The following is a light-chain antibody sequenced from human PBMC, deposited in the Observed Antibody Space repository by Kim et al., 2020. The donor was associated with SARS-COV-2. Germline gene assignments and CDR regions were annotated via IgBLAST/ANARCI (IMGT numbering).Light chain of an antibody. CDR1: SSAIGAYNY. CDR3: LSYTVTNTAV. V-gene: IGLV2-14*03. CDR2: DVN. Sequence: GQSITLSCTGASSAIGAYNYVAWYHQRPGEAPKLLIYDVNKRPSGVSGRFSGSKSGYTASLTIAGLQADDDADYYCLSYTVTNTAVFGGGTKVTVL. J-gene: IGLJ1*01.